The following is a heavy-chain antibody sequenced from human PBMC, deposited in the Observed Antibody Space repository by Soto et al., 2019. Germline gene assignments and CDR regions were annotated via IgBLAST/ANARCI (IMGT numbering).Heavy chain of an antibody. CDR3: ARVSRYCSGGSCYQGDFDY. V-gene: IGHV4-31*03. D-gene: IGHD2-15*01. CDR2: IYYSGST. J-gene: IGHJ4*02. CDR1: GGSISSGGYY. Sequence: PSETLSLTCTVSGGSISSGGYYWSWIRQHPGKGLEWIGYIYYSGSTYYNPSLKSRVTISVDTSKNQFPLKLSSVTAADTAVYYCARVSRYCSGGSCYQGDFDYWGQGTLVTVS.